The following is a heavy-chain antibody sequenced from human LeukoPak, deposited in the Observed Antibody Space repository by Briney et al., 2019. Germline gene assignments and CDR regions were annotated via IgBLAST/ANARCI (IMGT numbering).Heavy chain of an antibody. CDR2: ISGSGGST. CDR3: VKHRENYGDSFFDDY. Sequence: GGSLRLSCVASGFTFSRFAMSWVRQAPGKGLEWVSAISGSGGSTYYADSVKGRFTISRDNSKNTLYLQINSLRAEDTAIYYCVKHRENYGDSFFDDYWGQGTLVTVSS. CDR1: GFTFSRFA. V-gene: IGHV3-23*01. D-gene: IGHD4-17*01. J-gene: IGHJ4*02.